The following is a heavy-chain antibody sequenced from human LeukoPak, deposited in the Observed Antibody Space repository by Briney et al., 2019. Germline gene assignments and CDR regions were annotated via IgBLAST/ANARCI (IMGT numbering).Heavy chain of an antibody. CDR2: ISWNSGSI. Sequence: SGRSLRLSCAASGFTFDDYAMYWVRQAPGKGLEWVSGISWNSGSIGYADSVKGRFTNSRDNAKSSLYLQMNSLRAEDTALYYCAKGGSAWIQLLSYWGQGTLVTVSS. CDR1: GFTFDDYA. V-gene: IGHV3-9*01. J-gene: IGHJ4*02. CDR3: AKGGSAWIQLLSY. D-gene: IGHD5-18*01.